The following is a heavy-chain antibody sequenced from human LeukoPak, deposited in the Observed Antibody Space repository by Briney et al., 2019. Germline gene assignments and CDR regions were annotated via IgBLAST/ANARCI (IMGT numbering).Heavy chain of an antibody. CDR2: INHRGIT. D-gene: IGHD2-15*01. J-gene: IGHJ6*04. Sequence: SETLSLTCAVSGGSFFGYHWNWIRQVPGKGLEWIGEINHRGITNYNPSLKSRVTISVDTSKNQFSLRLRSVTAADTAVYYCARHHSNTLVWGKGTTVTVSS. V-gene: IGHV4-34*01. CDR1: GGSFFGYH. CDR3: ARHHSNTLV.